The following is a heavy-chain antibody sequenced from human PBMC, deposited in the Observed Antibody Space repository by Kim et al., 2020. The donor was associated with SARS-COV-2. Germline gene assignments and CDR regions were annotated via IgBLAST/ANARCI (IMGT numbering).Heavy chain of an antibody. J-gene: IGHJ3*02. CDR3: ARDGWEPTPAYASALVLRGAFDI. V-gene: IGHV4-34*01. CDR2: INHSGST. Sequence: SETLSLTCAVYGGSFSGYYWSWIRQPPGKGLEWIGEINHSGSTNYNPSLKSRVTISVDTSKNQFSLKLSSVTAADTAVYYCARDGWEPTPAYASALVLRGAFDIWGQGTMVTVSS. CDR1: GGSFSGYY. D-gene: IGHD3-3*01.